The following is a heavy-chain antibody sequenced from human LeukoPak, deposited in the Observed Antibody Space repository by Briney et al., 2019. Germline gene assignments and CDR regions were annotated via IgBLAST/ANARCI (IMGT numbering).Heavy chain of an antibody. V-gene: IGHV4-39*07. D-gene: IGHD6-13*01. J-gene: IGHJ4*02. Sequence: SETLSLTCTVSGGSISSGSYYWGWIRQPPGKGLEWIGSIYYSGSTYYNPSLKSRVTISVDTSKNQFSLKLSSVTAADTAVYYCARALSDIAAAGHFDYWGQGTLVTVSS. CDR2: IYYSGST. CDR1: GGSISSGSYY. CDR3: ARALSDIAAAGHFDY.